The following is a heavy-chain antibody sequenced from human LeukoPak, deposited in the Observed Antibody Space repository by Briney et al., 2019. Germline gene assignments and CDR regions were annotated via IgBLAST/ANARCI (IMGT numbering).Heavy chain of an antibody. CDR3: AKPGSAPWLPFDY. CDR2: ISGSGGST. J-gene: IGHJ4*02. Sequence: PGGSLRLSCAASGFTFSSYAMSWVRQAPGKGLEWVSAISGSGGSTYYADSVKGRFTISRDNYRDTLYLEMNSLRAEDTAVYYCAKPGSAPWLPFDYWGQGTLVTVSS. D-gene: IGHD3-10*01. CDR1: GFTFSSYA. V-gene: IGHV3-23*01.